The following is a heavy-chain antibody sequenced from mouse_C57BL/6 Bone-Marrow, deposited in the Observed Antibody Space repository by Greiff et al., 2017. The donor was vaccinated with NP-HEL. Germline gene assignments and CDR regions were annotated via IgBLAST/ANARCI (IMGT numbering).Heavy chain of an antibody. Sequence: VKLQESGAELARPGASVKLSCKASGYTFTSYGISWVKQRTGQGLEWIGEIYPRSGNTYYNEKFKGKATLTADKSSSTAYMELRSLTSEDSAVYFCAREAYGSSYGFAYWGQGTLVTVSA. D-gene: IGHD1-1*01. CDR2: IYPRSGNT. CDR1: GYTFTSYG. J-gene: IGHJ3*01. CDR3: AREAYGSSYGFAY. V-gene: IGHV1-81*01.